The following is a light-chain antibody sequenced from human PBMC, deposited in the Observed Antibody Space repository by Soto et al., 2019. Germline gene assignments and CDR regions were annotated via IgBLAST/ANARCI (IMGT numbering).Light chain of an antibody. CDR3: QQSYSPPRT. CDR1: QGISTY. J-gene: IGKJ1*01. Sequence: DIQMTQSPSSVSASVGDRVTITCRASQGISTYXGWXXQKPGKAPKSLIYSASSVQSGVPSKFSGVGSGTDFTLPNSSLQPEDFATYYCQQSYSPPRTFGQGTKVDIK. CDR2: SAS. V-gene: IGKV1-16*02.